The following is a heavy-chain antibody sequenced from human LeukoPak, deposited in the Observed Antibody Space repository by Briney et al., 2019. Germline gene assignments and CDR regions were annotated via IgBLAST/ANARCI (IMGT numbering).Heavy chain of an antibody. CDR2: ISGSGGST. V-gene: IGHV3-23*01. CDR3: ARDRTMPASSYYYGMDV. Sequence: GGSLRLSCAASGFTFSSYAMSWVRQAPGKGLEWVSAISGSGGSTYYADSVKGRFTISRDNSKNTLYLQMNSLRAEDTAVYYCARDRTMPASSYYYGMDVWGQGTTVTVSS. D-gene: IGHD1-1*01. J-gene: IGHJ6*02. CDR1: GFTFSSYA.